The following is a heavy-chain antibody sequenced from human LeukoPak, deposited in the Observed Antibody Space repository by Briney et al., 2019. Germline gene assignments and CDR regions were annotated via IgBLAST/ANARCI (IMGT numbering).Heavy chain of an antibody. CDR3: ARDLRITVAGTNYYYYGMDV. CDR1: GFTFNSYW. Sequence: PGGSLRLSCAASGFTFNSYWMVWVRQAPGKGLEWVANIKQDGSEKYYVDSVKGRFTISRDNAKNSLYLQMNSLRAEDTAVYYCARDLRITVAGTNYYYYGMDVWGQGTTVTVSS. J-gene: IGHJ6*02. V-gene: IGHV3-7*03. CDR2: IKQDGSEK. D-gene: IGHD6-19*01.